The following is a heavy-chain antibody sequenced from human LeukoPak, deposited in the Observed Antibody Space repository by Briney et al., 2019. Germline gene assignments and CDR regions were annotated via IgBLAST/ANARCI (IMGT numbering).Heavy chain of an antibody. D-gene: IGHD5-12*01. CDR3: ARHSRGYSGYEAN. Sequence: GESLKISCKGSGYSFTSYWIGWVRQMPGKGLEWMGIIYPGDSDTRYSPSFQGQVTISVDKSISTAYLQWSSLKASDTAMYYRARHSRGYSGYEANWGQGTLVAVSS. V-gene: IGHV5-51*01. CDR2: IYPGDSDT. J-gene: IGHJ4*02. CDR1: GYSFTSYW.